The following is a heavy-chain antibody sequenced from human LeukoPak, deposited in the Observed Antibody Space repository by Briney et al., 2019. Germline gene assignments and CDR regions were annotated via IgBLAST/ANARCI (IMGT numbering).Heavy chain of an antibody. CDR2: IYYSGST. V-gene: IGHV4-59*01. CDR1: GDSISKYY. CDR3: ARELKVGNTGYYLDY. D-gene: IGHD2/OR15-2a*01. J-gene: IGHJ4*02. Sequence: SQSLSLTCTVSGDSISKYYWSWVRQPPGKGLEWIGYIYYSGSTYYNPSLKSRVTMSVDTSKNQFSLKLTSVTAADTALYYCARELKVGNTGYYLDYWGQGTLVTVSP.